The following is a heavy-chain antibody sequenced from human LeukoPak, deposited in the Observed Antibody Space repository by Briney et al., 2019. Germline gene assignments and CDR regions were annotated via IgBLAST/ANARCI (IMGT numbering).Heavy chain of an antibody. J-gene: IGHJ4*02. V-gene: IGHV3-30*04. CDR1: GFTSSSYA. CDR2: ISYDGSNK. CDR3: ARDFGAYCGGDCYFPTDY. D-gene: IGHD2-21*02. Sequence: PGGSLRLSCAASGFTSSSYAMHWVRQAPGKGLEWVAVISYDGSNKYYADSVKGRFTISRDNSKNTLYLQMNSLRAEDTAVYYCARDFGAYCGGDCYFPTDYWGQGTLVTVSS.